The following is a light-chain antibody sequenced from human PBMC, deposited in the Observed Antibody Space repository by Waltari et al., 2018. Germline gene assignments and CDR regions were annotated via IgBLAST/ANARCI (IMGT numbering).Light chain of an antibody. Sequence: QLVLTHSPSASASLGASVKLTCTLSSGHSSNIIAWLQQQPTKGPRFLMKVNSDGSHSKGDEIPDRFSGSSSGAERYFTISSLQSEDEADYYCQTGGHGTWVFGGGTKLTVL. J-gene: IGLJ3*02. CDR3: QTGGHGTWV. CDR1: SGHSSNI. CDR2: VNSDGSH. V-gene: IGLV4-69*01.